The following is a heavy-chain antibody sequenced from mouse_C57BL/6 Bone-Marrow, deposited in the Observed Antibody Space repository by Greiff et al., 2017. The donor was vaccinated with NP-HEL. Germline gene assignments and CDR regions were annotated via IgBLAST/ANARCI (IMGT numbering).Heavy chain of an antibody. V-gene: IGHV1-69*01. CDR3: ARRGGYDYGFAY. CDR2: IDPSDSYT. Sequence: QVQLQQPGAELVMPGASVKLSCKASGYTFTSYWMHWVKQRPGQGLEWIGEIDPSDSYTNYNQKFKGKSTLTVDKSSSTAYMQLSSLTSEDSAVYYCARRGGYDYGFAYWGQGTLVTVSA. J-gene: IGHJ3*01. D-gene: IGHD2-4*01. CDR1: GYTFTSYW.